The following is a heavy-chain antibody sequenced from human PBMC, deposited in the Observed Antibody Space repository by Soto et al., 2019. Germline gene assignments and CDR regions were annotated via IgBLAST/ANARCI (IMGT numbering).Heavy chain of an antibody. J-gene: IGHJ4*02. CDR1: DDSINSDKYY. V-gene: IGHV4-39*01. D-gene: IGHD3-9*01. Sequence: QLQLQESGPGLVKPSETLSLTCSVSDDSINSDKYYWGWIRQPPGKGLEWIGSIYYRGNAYYNPSLQTRVTKSVDKSKSQYCLKLNSVTAADSAVYFCARLEGLATISYSFDFWGPGALVTVSS. CDR2: IYYRGNA. CDR3: ARLEGLATISYSFDF.